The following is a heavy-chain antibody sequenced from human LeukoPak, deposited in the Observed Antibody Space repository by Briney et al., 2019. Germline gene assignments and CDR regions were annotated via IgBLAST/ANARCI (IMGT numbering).Heavy chain of an antibody. CDR1: GFPFSDYY. D-gene: IGHD3-22*01. Sequence: GGSLRLSCAASGFPFSDYYLDWVRQAPGKGLEWVGRIENKADNYITHYATSVKGRFTISRDDSRNSLCLQMATLKAEDTAAYYCVSMIRSAQPSFDYWGQGTLVTVSS. J-gene: IGHJ4*02. V-gene: IGHV3-72*01. CDR2: IENKADNYIT. CDR3: VSMIRSAQPSFDY.